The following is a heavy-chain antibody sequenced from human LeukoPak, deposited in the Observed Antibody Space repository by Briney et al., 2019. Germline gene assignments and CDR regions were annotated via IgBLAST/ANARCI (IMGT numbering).Heavy chain of an antibody. CDR2: VRYDESNE. CDR3: AKDSNSGYVSVGPDY. V-gene: IGHV3-30*02. D-gene: IGHD5-12*01. CDR1: GFAFSNYG. Sequence: VGSLRLSCQTPGFAFSNYGMHWVRQAPGKGLEWVSFVRYDESNEYYADSVKGRFTISRDNSRNTLYLQMNSPRAADTGVYSCAKDSNSGYVSVGPDYWGLGTLVTVSS. J-gene: IGHJ4*02.